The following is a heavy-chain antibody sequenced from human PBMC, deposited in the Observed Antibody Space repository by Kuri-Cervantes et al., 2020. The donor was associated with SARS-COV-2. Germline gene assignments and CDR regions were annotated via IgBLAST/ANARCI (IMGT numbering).Heavy chain of an antibody. CDR3: AIPPYEGSGY. D-gene: IGHD3-22*01. CDR1: GFTFSSYE. Sequence: GESLKISCAASGFTFSSYEMNWVRQAPGKGLEWVANIKQDGSEKYYVDSVKGRFTISRDNAKNSLYLQMNSLRAEDTAVYYCAIPPYEGSGYWGQGTLVTVSS. V-gene: IGHV3-7*01. J-gene: IGHJ4*02. CDR2: IKQDGSEK.